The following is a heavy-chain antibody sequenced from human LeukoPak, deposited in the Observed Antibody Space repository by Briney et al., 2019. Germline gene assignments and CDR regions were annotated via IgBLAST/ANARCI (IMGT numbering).Heavy chain of an antibody. CDR1: GYTFNGYY. J-gene: IGHJ3*02. CDR3: ARAAYDGYAFDI. D-gene: IGHD3-22*01. V-gene: IGHV1-2*02. Sequence: ASVKVSCKASGYTFNGYYIHWVRQAPGQGLEWMGWINPNSGGTNYAQKFQGRVTMTRDTSISTAYMELSRLRSDDTAVYYCARAAYDGYAFDIWGQGTMVTVSS. CDR2: INPNSGGT.